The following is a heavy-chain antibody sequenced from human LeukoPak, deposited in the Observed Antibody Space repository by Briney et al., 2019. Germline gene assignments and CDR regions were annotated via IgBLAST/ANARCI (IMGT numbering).Heavy chain of an antibody. CDR3: ARKESSHDY. CDR2: IHGGGDVA. Sequence: GGSLRLSCTASGFTFGSHWMNWVRQAPEKGLEWVSTIHGGGDVAYYADSVKGRFTISRDNSRNTLYLQMDSLRAEDTAVYYCARKESSHDYWGQGTLVTVSS. V-gene: IGHV3-23*01. CDR1: GFTFGSHW. J-gene: IGHJ4*02. D-gene: IGHD6-13*01.